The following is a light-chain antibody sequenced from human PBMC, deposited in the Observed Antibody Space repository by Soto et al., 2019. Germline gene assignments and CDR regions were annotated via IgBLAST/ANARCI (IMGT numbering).Light chain of an antibody. Sequence: AIQLTQSPPSLSASVGDRVAITCRASQDISSALAWYQQGPGKAPKLLIYDASYLESGVPTRFSGSGFGSDFTLTSSSLQPEDFATYFCQQFSSYPLTFDQGTRLEI. V-gene: IGKV1-13*02. J-gene: IGKJ1*01. CDR2: DAS. CDR1: QDISSA. CDR3: QQFSSYPLT.